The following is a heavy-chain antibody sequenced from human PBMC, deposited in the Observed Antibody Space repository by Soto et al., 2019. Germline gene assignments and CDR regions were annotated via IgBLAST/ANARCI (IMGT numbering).Heavy chain of an antibody. CDR2: IYYSGST. D-gene: IGHD2-2*03. CDR3: ASGWMAAFDN. V-gene: IGHV4-59*11. Sequence: SETLSLTCNVTGDYIKTHYWSWIRQAPGKGLEWIGYIYYSGSTLYNPSLKRRVTISADTAKNQFSLRLTSLTAADTAVYYCASGWMAAFDNWGQGTLVTVSS. J-gene: IGHJ4*02. CDR1: GDYIKTHY.